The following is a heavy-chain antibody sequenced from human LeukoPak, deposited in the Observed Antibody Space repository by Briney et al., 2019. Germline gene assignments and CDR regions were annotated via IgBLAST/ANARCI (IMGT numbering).Heavy chain of an antibody. J-gene: IGHJ4*02. Sequence: LSGGSLRLSCAASGFTFSSYAMSWVRQAPGKGLEWVSAISGSGGSTYYADSVKGRFTISRDNSKNTLYLQMNSLRAEDTAVYYCAKRMGAPRDYFDYWGQGTLVTVSS. CDR3: AKRMGAPRDYFDY. CDR1: GFTFSSYA. V-gene: IGHV3-23*01. CDR2: ISGSGGST. D-gene: IGHD1-26*01.